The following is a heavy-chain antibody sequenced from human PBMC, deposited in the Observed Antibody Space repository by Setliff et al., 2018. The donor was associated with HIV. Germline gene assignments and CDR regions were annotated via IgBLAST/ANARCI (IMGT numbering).Heavy chain of an antibody. V-gene: IGHV1-46*01. Sequence: GASVKVSCKSSGYSFGDYCIHWVRQAPGQGLEWMGVINPAGGNSHYAQKFQGRVTVTRDASTSTVYMDLSSLRSDDTAVYFCARVYCSIASCYDEYYFDYWGQGTLVTVSS. D-gene: IGHD2-2*01. J-gene: IGHJ4*02. CDR3: ARVYCSIASCYDEYYFDY. CDR2: INPAGGNS. CDR1: GYSFGDYC.